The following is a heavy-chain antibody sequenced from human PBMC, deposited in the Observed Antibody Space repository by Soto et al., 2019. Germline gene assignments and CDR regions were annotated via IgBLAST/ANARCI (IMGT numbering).Heavy chain of an antibody. CDR2: ISFDGIKK. J-gene: IGHJ6*02. V-gene: IGHV3-30*18. CDR1: GFTFRNYD. D-gene: IGHD6-13*01. CDR3: AKPIVAAGYYGMDV. Sequence: ALRLSCAASGFTFRNYDMHWVRQAPGKGLEWMGVISFDGIKKYYADSVKGRFTISRDSFKNKLYLQMNSLRPEDTAVYYCAKPIVAAGYYGMDVWGQGTTVTVSS.